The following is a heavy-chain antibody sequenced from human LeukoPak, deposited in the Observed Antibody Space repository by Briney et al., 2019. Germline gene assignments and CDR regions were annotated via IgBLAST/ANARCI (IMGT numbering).Heavy chain of an antibody. J-gene: IGHJ5*02. CDR2: ISAYNGNT. Sequence: ASVKVSFKASGYTFTSYGISWVRQAPGQGLEWMGWISAYNGNTNYAQKLQGRVTMTTDTSTSTAYMELRSLRSDDTAVYYCARETVVPAAAALDPWGQGTLVTVSS. CDR3: ARETVVPAAAALDP. V-gene: IGHV1-18*01. D-gene: IGHD2-2*01. CDR1: GYTFTSYG.